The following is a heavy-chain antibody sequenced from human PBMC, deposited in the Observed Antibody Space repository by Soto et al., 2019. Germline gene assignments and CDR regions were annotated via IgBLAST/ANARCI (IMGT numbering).Heavy chain of an antibody. J-gene: IGHJ4*02. CDR1: GFTFSSYA. V-gene: IGHV3-23*01. CDR3: AKRAYCSGGSCYSGYHNDYGDYHFVGDPFYYFDY. D-gene: IGHD2-15*01. Sequence: EVQLLESGGGLVQPGGSLRLSCAASGFTFSSYAMSWVRQAPGKGLEWVSAISGSGGSTYYADSVKGRFTISRDNSKNTFYLQMHSLRAEDTAVYYCAKRAYCSGGSCYSGYHNDYGDYHFVGDPFYYFDYWGQGTLVTVSS. CDR2: ISGSGGST.